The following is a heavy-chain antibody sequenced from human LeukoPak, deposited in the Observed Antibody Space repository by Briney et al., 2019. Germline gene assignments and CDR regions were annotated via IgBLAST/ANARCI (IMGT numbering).Heavy chain of an antibody. V-gene: IGHV4-31*03. CDR1: GGSISSGGYY. CDR2: IYYSGST. J-gene: IGHJ6*02. CDR3: ARDSRLLWFGEFIYYGMDV. Sequence: PSETLSLTCTVSGGSISSGGYYWSWIRQHPGKGLEWIGYIYYSGSTYYNPSLKSRVTISVDTSKNQFSLKLSSVTAADTAVYYCARDSRLLWFGEFIYYGMDVWGQGTTVTVSS. D-gene: IGHD3-10*01.